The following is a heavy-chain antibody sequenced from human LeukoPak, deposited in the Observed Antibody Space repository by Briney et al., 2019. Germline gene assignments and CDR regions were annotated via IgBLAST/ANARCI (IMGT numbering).Heavy chain of an antibody. J-gene: IGHJ4*02. D-gene: IGHD5-12*01. CDR2: IIPIFGTA. V-gene: IGHV1-69*01. CDR3: ARVVPTTLMNYFDY. CDR1: GGTFSSYA. Sequence: VASVKVSCKASGGTFSSYAISWVRQAPGQGLEWMGGIIPIFGTANYAQKFQGRVTITADESTSTAYMELSSLRSADTAVYYCARVVPTTLMNYFDYWGQGTRVTVSS.